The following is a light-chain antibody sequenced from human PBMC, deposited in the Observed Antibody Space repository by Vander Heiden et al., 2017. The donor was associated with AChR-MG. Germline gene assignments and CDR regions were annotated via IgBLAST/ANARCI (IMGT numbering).Light chain of an antibody. Sequence: VLTQSPSASASLGASVKLTCTLSSAHGYYAIAWHQQQPETGPRYLMKLDIDGSQRKGDGIPDRFSGSSSGAERYLTISSLQSEDEGDYYCQTWGTDIPYVFGTGTKVTVL. V-gene: IGLV4-69*01. J-gene: IGLJ1*01. CDR2: LDIDGSQ. CDR3: QTWGTDIPYV. CDR1: SAHGYYA.